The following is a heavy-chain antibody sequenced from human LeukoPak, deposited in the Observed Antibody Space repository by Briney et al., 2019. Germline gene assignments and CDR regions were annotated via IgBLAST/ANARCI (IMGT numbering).Heavy chain of an antibody. CDR3: ARDPPTVPKHYGMDV. D-gene: IGHD4-17*01. CDR2: IIPILGIA. Sequence: SVKVSCKASGGTFSSYAISWVRQAPGQGLEWMGRIIPILGIANYAQKFQGRVTITADKSTSTAYMELSSLRSEDTAVYYCARDPPTVPKHYGMDVWGQGTTVTVSS. CDR1: GGTFSSYA. J-gene: IGHJ6*02. V-gene: IGHV1-69*04.